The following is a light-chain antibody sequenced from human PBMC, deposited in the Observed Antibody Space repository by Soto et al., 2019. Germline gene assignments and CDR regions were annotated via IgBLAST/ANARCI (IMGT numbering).Light chain of an antibody. CDR2: GAS. J-gene: IGKJ2*01. CDR1: QSVSSSQ. CDR3: QQYDTAPHT. Sequence: EIVLTQAPGTLPLSPGESATLSCRASQSVSSSQVAWYQHKPGQAPRLIIYGASSRATGIPDRFRGVGSETDFTLTISRLEPEDFAVYYCQQYDTAPHTFGQGTKLEIK. V-gene: IGKV3-20*01.